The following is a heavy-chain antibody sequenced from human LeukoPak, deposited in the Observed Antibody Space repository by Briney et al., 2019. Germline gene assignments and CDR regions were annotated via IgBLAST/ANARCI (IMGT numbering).Heavy chain of an antibody. CDR2: MNPNSGNT. D-gene: IGHD3-22*01. J-gene: IGHJ4*02. CDR3: ARVKNGYYPRVLGY. CDR1: GYTFTSYD. V-gene: IGHV1-8*01. Sequence: GASVKVSCKASGYTFTSYDINWVRQATGQGLEWMGWMNPNSGNTGYAQKFQGRVTMTRDTSISTAYMELSRLRSDDTAVYYCARVKNGYYPRVLGYWGQGALVTVSS.